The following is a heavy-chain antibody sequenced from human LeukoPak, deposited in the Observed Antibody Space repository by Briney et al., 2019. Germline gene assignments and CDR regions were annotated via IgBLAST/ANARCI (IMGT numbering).Heavy chain of an antibody. CDR3: VRDRGGDAFDI. D-gene: IGHD3-16*01. Sequence: ASVKVPCKASGYSFTGYYMHWVRQAPGQGLEWMGWTNPNSGGTNYAQQFQGRVTVTWDTSISTAFMELSSLRSDDTAMYYCVRDRGGDAFDIWGQGTMLTVSS. J-gene: IGHJ3*02. CDR1: GYSFTGYY. V-gene: IGHV1-2*02. CDR2: TNPNSGGT.